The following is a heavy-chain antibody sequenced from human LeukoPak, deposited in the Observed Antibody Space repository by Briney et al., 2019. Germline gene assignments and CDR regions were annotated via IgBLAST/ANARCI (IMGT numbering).Heavy chain of an antibody. J-gene: IGHJ3*02. CDR1: GFTFSSYS. D-gene: IGHD2-2*01. V-gene: IGHV3-21*01. Sequence: GGSLRLSCAASGFTFSSYSMNWVRQAPGKGLEWVSSISGSSSYIYYADSVKGRFTISRDNAKNSLYLQMNSLRAEDTAVYYCARAQGGSSSTSFLDAFDIWGQGTMVTVSS. CDR3: ARAQGGSSSTSFLDAFDI. CDR2: ISGSSSYI.